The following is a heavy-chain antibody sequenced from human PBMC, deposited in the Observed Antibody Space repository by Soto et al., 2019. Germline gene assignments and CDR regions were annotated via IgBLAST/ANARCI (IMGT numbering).Heavy chain of an antibody. CDR1: GYTFTTYG. CDR2: ISAYNGNT. D-gene: IGHD3-22*01. CDR3: ARDLTRNYFDTSGYYYFDY. J-gene: IGHJ4*02. Sequence: HVQLVQSGAEVKKPGASVKVSCKTSGYTFTTYGISWVRQAPGQGLEWMGWISAYNGNTHYAQRIQGRVTMTTDTSTNTAYMELRSLRSVDTAVYYCARDLTRNYFDTSGYYYFDYWGQGTLVTVSS. V-gene: IGHV1-18*04.